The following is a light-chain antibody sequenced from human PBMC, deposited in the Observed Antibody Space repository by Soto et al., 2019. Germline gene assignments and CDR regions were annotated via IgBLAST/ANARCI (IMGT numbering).Light chain of an antibody. V-gene: IGKV3-20*01. J-gene: IGKJ1*01. Sequence: EIVLTQSPGTLSLSPGERATLSCSASQSVSGSSLAWYQQKPDQVPRLLFSGASSRATGIPDRFSGSGSETDFTLSISRLEPEDFAVYYCQQYGSSPWTFGQGTKVEIK. CDR1: QSVSGSS. CDR2: GAS. CDR3: QQYGSSPWT.